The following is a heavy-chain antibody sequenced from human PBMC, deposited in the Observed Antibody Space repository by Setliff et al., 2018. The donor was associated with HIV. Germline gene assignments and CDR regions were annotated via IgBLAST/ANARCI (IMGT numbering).Heavy chain of an antibody. D-gene: IGHD3-22*01. V-gene: IGHV4-38-2*01. CDR3: ARQGAGYYYDSRGQVDFDL. Sequence: SETLSLTCSVSGYSINTAYYWGWIRQSPGKGLEWIGGFHHSGSTHYNPSLKSRVTISGQTSNNQFSLQLTSVTAADTAVYYCARQGAGYYYDSRGQVDFDLWGRGTLVTVSS. CDR1: GYSINTAYY. CDR2: FHHSGST. J-gene: IGHJ2*01.